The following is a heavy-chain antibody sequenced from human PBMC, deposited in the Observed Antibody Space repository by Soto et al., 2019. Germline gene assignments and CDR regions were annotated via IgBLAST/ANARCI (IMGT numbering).Heavy chain of an antibody. CDR1: GFNFRSYS. V-gene: IGHV3-48*01. CDR3: ARDYGDYVPRNDY. D-gene: IGHD4-17*01. J-gene: IGHJ4*02. Sequence: VQLVASGGGLIPPGGSLRLSCFASGFNFRSYSMNWVRQAPGKGLEWISYISSSDINIYYADSVRGRFTISRDIAKNSLYLQMNSLRAEDTTVYYCARDYGDYVPRNDYWGQGTLVTVSS. CDR2: ISSSDINI.